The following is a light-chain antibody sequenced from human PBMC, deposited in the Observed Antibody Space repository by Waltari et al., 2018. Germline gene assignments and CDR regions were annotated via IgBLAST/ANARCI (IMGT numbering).Light chain of an antibody. CDR1: SSDIGAFDL. CDR2: NVS. V-gene: IGLV2-14*03. J-gene: IGLJ2*01. Sequence: QSALAQPASVSGSPGQSITISCTGSSSDIGAFDLVSWYQQHPGRAPRLLLRNVSERPSGFPHCFSGSKSGDTASLTISSLRSEDESLYFCSSFTTGSTGLFGGGTKLTVL. CDR3: SSFTTGSTGL.